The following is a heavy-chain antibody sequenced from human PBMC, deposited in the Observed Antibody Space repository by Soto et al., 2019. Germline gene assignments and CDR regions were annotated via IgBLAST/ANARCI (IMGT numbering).Heavy chain of an antibody. V-gene: IGHV1-3*01. D-gene: IGHD3-10*01. CDR2: INGATGQT. CDR3: ARGKGMDEKYYYYGMDI. Sequence: ASVKVSCKASGYTFSTYSMHWVRQAPGHSLEWMGWINGATGQTRSPQRFQDRVTITRDTSASTAYMELSGLRSGDTAVYYCARGKGMDEKYYYYGMDIWGPGTTVTVSS. CDR1: GYTFSTYS. J-gene: IGHJ6*02.